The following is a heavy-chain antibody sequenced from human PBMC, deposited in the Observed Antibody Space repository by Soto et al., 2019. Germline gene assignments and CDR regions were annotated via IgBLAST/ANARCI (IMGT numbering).Heavy chain of an antibody. CDR2: IWYDGSNK. CDR3: WRGGLLLYSSSCYGEIDY. V-gene: IGHV3-33*01. CDR1: GFTFSSYG. J-gene: IGHJ4*02. Sequence: GGSLRLSCAASGFTFSSYGMHWVRQAPGKGLEWVAVIWYDGSNKYYADSVKGRFTISRDNSKNTLYLQMNSLRAEDTAVYYCWRGGLLLYSSSCYGEIDYWGQGTLVTVSS. D-gene: IGHD6-13*01.